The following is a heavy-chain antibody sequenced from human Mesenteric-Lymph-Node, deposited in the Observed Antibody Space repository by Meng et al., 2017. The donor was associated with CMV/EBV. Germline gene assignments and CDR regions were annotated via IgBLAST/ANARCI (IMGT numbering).Heavy chain of an antibody. Sequence: GGSSSNDDYYWGMLRQPPGRGHWRVGYIDTSAPTPSPPSHSLLLPLSMDTSKKQFSLKLSSVTAADTAVYYCARDPPGILGATEPHVWGQGTLVTVSS. V-gene: IGHV4-30-4*08. J-gene: IGHJ4*02. CDR3: ARDPPGILGATEPHV. CDR1: GGSSSNDDYY. D-gene: IGHD1-26*01. CDR2: IDTSAPT.